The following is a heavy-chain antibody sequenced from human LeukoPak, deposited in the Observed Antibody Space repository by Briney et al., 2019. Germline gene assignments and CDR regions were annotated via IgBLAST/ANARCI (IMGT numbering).Heavy chain of an antibody. CDR2: INPNSGGT. CDR1: GYTFTGYY. CDR3: ASWVNDGNYPYYFDY. J-gene: IGHJ4*02. Sequence: GASVKVSCKASGYTFTGYYMHWVRQAPGQGLEWMGWINPNSGGTNYAQKFQGGVTMTRDTSISTAYMELSRLRSDDTAVYYCASWVNDGNYPYYFDYWGQGTLVTVSS. D-gene: IGHD4-17*01. V-gene: IGHV1-2*02.